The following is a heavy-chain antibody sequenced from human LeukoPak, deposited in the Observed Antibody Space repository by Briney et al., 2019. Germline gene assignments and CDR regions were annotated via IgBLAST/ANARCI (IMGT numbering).Heavy chain of an antibody. CDR3: AINWNIDY. CDR1: GFTFRSYA. CDR2: ITGIDGTT. V-gene: IGHV3-23*01. Sequence: GGSLRLSSAASGFTFRSYAMSWVRQAPGKGLEWVSAITGIDGTTYYADSVKGRFTISRDNSKNTLYLERNRLKAEDTAVNCCAINWNIDYWGQGALVTVSS. J-gene: IGHJ4*02. D-gene: IGHD1/OR15-1a*01.